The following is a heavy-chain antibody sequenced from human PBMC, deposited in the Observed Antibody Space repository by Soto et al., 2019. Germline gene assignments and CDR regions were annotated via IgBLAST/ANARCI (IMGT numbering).Heavy chain of an antibody. CDR1: GFTFDNYA. V-gene: IGHV3-48*02. Sequence: GGSLRLSCAASGFTFDNYAMIWVRQAPGRGLEWVSFISSTSSTIYYADSVKGRFTISRDNAKNSLHLQMNSLRDEDTAVYYCARRTGFDYWGQGTLVTV. CDR3: ARRTGFDY. J-gene: IGHJ4*02. CDR2: ISSTSSTI. D-gene: IGHD3-9*01.